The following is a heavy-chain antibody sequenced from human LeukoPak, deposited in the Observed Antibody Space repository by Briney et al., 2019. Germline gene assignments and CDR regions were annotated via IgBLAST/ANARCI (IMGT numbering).Heavy chain of an antibody. J-gene: IGHJ5*02. CDR2: IYYSGST. V-gene: IGHV4-59*01. CDR3: ARGANWGYVNNWFDP. CDR1: GGSISSYY. Sequence: SETLSRTCTVSGGSISSYYWSWIRQPPGKGLEWIGYIYYSGSTNYNPSLKSRVTISVDTSKNQFSLKLSSVTAADTAVYYCARGANWGYVNNWFDPWGQGTLVTVSS. D-gene: IGHD7-27*01.